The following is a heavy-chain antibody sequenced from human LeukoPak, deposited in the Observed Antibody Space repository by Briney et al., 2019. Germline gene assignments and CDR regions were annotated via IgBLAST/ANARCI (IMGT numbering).Heavy chain of an antibody. V-gene: IGHV4-34*01. Sequence: SETLSLTCAVYGGSFSGYYWSWIRQPPGKGLEWIGEINHSGSTNYNPSLKSRVTISVDTSKNQFSLKLSSVTAADTAVYYCARGIRTVTTFYEAEYWYFDLWGRGTLVTVSS. CDR1: GGSFSGYY. CDR3: ARGIRTVTTFYEAEYWYFDL. J-gene: IGHJ2*01. CDR2: INHSGST. D-gene: IGHD4-17*01.